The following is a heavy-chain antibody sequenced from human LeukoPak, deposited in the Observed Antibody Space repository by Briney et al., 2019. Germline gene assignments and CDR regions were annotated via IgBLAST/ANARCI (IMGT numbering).Heavy chain of an antibody. CDR2: KKQDESEK. CDR1: GFPFNSQL. CDR3: ARAAATHYDSSGYYPDAFDI. D-gene: IGHD3-22*01. J-gene: IGHJ3*02. V-gene: IGHV3-7*01. Sequence: GSLNPSCAAPGFPFNSQLMRGVPPAPGKGLEWGANKKQDESEKYYVDSVKGRFTISRDNAKNSLYLQMNSLRAEDTAVYYCARAAATHYDSSGYYPDAFDIWGQGTMVTVSS.